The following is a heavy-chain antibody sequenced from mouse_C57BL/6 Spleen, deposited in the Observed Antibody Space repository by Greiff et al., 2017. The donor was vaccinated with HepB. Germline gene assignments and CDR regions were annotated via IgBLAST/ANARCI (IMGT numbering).Heavy chain of an antibody. J-gene: IGHJ4*01. CDR3: ARVLYYYGSRYYYAMDY. D-gene: IGHD1-1*01. Sequence: DVHLVESGGGLVKPGGSLKLSCAASGFTFSSYAMSWVRQTPEKRLEWVATISDGGSYTYYPDNVKGRFTISRDNAKNNLYLQMSHLKSEDTAMYYCARVLYYYGSRYYYAMDYWGQGTSVTVSS. CDR2: ISDGGSYT. V-gene: IGHV5-4*01. CDR1: GFTFSSYA.